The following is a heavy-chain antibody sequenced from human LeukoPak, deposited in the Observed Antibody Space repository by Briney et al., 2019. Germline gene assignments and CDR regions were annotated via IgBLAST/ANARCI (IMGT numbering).Heavy chain of an antibody. CDR1: GGSIIGYS. D-gene: IGHD3-3*01. Sequence: SETLSLTCTVSGGSIIGYSWSWVRQPPGKGLEWIGYIYNGGTTKYGPSLKSRVTISVDTSKNQFSLKLTSVTAADTAVYYCARHESSFGDFWSGYRFDYWGQGTLVTVSS. CDR2: IYNGGTT. CDR3: ARHESSFGDFWSGYRFDY. J-gene: IGHJ4*02. V-gene: IGHV4-59*08.